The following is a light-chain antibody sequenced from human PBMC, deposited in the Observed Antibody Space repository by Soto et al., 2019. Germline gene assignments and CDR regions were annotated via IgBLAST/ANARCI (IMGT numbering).Light chain of an antibody. CDR2: IGD. CDR3: AAWDDNLNAYV. J-gene: IGLJ1*01. V-gene: IGLV1-47*02. Sequence: QSVLTQPPSTSSTPGQTVTISCSGSTSNIGTFYVYWYQHLPGTAPKLLIYIGDQRASGVSDRFSASKSGTSASLAISGLRSYDEADYYCAAWDDNLNAYVFGSGTKVTVL. CDR1: TSNIGTFY.